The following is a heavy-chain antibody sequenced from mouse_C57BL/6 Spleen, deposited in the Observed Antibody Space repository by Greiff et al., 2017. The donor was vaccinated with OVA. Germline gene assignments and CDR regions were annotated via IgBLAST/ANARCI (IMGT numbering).Heavy chain of an antibody. Sequence: EVQLQQSGPELVKPGASVKISCKASGYTFTDYYMNWVKQSHGKSLEWIGDINPNNGGTSYNQKFKGKATLTVDKSSSTAYMELRSLTSEDSAVYYCARLSYYAMDYWGQGTSVTVSS. J-gene: IGHJ4*01. CDR1: GYTFTDYY. CDR3: ARLSYYAMDY. CDR2: INPNNGGT. V-gene: IGHV1-26*01.